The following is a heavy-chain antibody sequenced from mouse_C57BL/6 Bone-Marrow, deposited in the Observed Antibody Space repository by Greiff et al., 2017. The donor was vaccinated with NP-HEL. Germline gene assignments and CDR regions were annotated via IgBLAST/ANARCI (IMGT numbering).Heavy chain of an antibody. V-gene: IGHV1-80*01. CDR2: IYPGDGDT. J-gene: IGHJ3*01. CDR1: GYAFSSYW. CDR3: ARSDYPPFAY. D-gene: IGHD2-4*01. Sequence: QVQLKESGAELVKPGASVKISCKASGYAFSSYWMNWVKQRPGKGLEWIGQIYPGDGDTNYNGKFKGKATLTADKSSSTAYMQLSSLTSEDSAVYFCARSDYPPFAYWGQGTLVTVSA.